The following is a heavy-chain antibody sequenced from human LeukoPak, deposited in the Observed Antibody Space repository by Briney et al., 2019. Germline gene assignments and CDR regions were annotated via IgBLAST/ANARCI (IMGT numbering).Heavy chain of an antibody. J-gene: IGHJ4*02. D-gene: IGHD6-6*01. V-gene: IGHV3-48*04. CDR1: GFTFSTYS. Sequence: PGGSLRLSCAASGFTFSTYSMNWVRQAPGKGLEWLSSISTSPTTMYYADSVEGRFTISRDDAKNSLYLQMNSLRAEDTAVYYCASLPSSSSEYIDYWGQGTLVTVSS. CDR3: ASLPSSSSEYIDY. CDR2: ISTSPTTM.